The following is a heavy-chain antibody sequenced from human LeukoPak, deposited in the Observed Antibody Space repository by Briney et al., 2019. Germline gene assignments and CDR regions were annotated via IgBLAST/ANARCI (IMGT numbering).Heavy chain of an antibody. CDR2: INPIFGTA. V-gene: IGHV1-69*05. J-gene: IGHJ5*02. CDR1: GGTFSSYA. Sequence: SVKVSCKASGGTFSSYAISWVRQAPGHGLEWMGGINPIFGTANYAQKFQGRVTITTDESTSTAYMELSSLRSEDTAVYYCASSVSRSSYWFDPWGQGTLVTVSP. D-gene: IGHD1-14*01. CDR3: ASSVSRSSYWFDP.